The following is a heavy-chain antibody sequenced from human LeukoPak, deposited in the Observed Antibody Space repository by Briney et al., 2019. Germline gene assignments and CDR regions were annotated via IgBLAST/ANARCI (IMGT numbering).Heavy chain of an antibody. J-gene: IGHJ4*02. CDR3: AREGEKNSGSYSDY. V-gene: IGHV1-69*05. CDR2: IIPIFGTA. CDR1: GGTFSSYA. D-gene: IGHD1-26*01. Sequence: ASVKVSCKASGGTFSSYAISWVRQAPGQGLEWMGGIIPIFGTANYAQKFQGRVTMTRDMSTSTVYMELSSLRSEDTAVYYCAREGEKNSGSYSDYWGQGTLVTVSS.